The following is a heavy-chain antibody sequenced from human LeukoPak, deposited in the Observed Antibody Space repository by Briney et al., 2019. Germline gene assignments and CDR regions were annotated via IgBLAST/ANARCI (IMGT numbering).Heavy chain of an antibody. CDR3: ARDVVGTVDY. CDR2: IYYSGST. D-gene: IGHD2-2*01. J-gene: IGHJ4*02. CDR1: GGSISSYY. Sequence: PSETLSLTCTVSGGSISSYYRSWIRQPPGKGLEWIGYIYYSGSTNYDPSLKSRVIISVDTSKNQFSLKLSSVTAAVTAVYYCARDVVGTVDYWGQGTLVTVSS. V-gene: IGHV4-59*01.